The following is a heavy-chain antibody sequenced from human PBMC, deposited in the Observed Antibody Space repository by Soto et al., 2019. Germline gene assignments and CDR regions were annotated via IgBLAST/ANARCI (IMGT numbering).Heavy chain of an antibody. CDR2: IYTSGST. V-gene: IGHV4-59*10. Sequence: SETLSLTCAVYGGSFSSYYWSWIRQPAGKGLEWIGRIYTSGSTNYNPSLKSRVTMSVDTSKNQFSLKLSSVTAADTAVYYCARIAVAGTDFDYWGQGTLVTVSS. J-gene: IGHJ4*02. CDR3: ARIAVAGTDFDY. D-gene: IGHD6-19*01. CDR1: GGSFSSYY.